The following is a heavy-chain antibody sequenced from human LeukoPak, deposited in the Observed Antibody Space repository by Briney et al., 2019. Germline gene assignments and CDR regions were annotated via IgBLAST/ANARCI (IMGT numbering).Heavy chain of an antibody. Sequence: GGSLRLSCAASGFTFSSYAMSWVRQAPGKGLEWVSAISGSGGSTYYADSVKGRFTISSDNSKNTLYLQMNSLRAEDTPVYYCAKDPSPYYGSGSYYPTGYFDYWGQGTLVTVSS. D-gene: IGHD3-10*01. CDR2: ISGSGGST. CDR3: AKDPSPYYGSGSYYPTGYFDY. V-gene: IGHV3-23*01. CDR1: GFTFSSYA. J-gene: IGHJ4*02.